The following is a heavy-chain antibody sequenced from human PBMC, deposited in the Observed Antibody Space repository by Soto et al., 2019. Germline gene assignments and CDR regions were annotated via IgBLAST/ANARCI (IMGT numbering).Heavy chain of an antibody. J-gene: IGHJ4*02. CDR2: INAGKGDT. CDR1: GYTFTNHA. Sequence: GASVKVSCKASGYTFTNHAIHWVRQAPGQGLEWMGWINAGKGDTKYPQRFQGRVTITRDTSASTAYMELSSLRSEDTAVYYCARNILGGTTDYWGPGTLVTVPS. V-gene: IGHV1-3*01. CDR3: ARNILGGTTDY. D-gene: IGHD1-7*01.